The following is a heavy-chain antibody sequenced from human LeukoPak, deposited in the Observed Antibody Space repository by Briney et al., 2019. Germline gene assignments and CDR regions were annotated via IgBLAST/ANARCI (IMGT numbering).Heavy chain of an antibody. J-gene: IGHJ4*02. Sequence: SVKVSCKASGGTFSSYAISWVRQAPGQGLEWMGGIIPIFGTANYAQKFQGRVTITADESTSTAYMELSSLRSEDTAVYCCATVLRYFDWLPIDYWGQGTLVTVSS. CDR2: IIPIFGTA. D-gene: IGHD3-9*01. CDR1: GGTFSSYA. V-gene: IGHV1-69*13. CDR3: ATVLRYFDWLPIDY.